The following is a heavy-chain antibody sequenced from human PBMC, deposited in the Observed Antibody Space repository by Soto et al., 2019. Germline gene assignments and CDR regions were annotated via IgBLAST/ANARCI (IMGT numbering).Heavy chain of an antibody. D-gene: IGHD3-22*01. CDR1: GYTFTSYG. Sequence: ASVKVSCKASGYTFTSYGISWARQAPGQGLEWMGWISAYNGNTNYAQKLQGRVTMTTDTSTSTAYMELRSLRSDDTAVYYCARVHYYYDSSGYDYWGQGTLVTVSS. CDR3: ARVHYYYDSSGYDY. CDR2: ISAYNGNT. J-gene: IGHJ4*02. V-gene: IGHV1-18*01.